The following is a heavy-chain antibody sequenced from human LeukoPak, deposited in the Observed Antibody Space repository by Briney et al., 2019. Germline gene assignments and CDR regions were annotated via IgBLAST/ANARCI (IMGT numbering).Heavy chain of an antibody. D-gene: IGHD6-19*01. CDR1: GFTFSSYS. CDR2: ISSSSSYI. V-gene: IGHV3-21*01. J-gene: IGHJ4*02. Sequence: GGSLRLSCAASGFTFSSYSMNWVRQAPGKGLEWVSSISSSSSYIYYADSVKGRFTISRYNAKNSLYLQMNSLRAEDTAVYYCARGPYSSGWSDYWGQGTLVTVSS. CDR3: ARGPYSSGWSDY.